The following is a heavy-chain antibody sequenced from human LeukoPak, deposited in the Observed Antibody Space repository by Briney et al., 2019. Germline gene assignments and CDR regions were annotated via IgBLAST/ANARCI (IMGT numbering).Heavy chain of an antibody. D-gene: IGHD3-22*01. Sequence: KPSETLSLTCAVYGGSFSGYYWSWIRQPPGKGLEWIGEINHSGSTNYNPSLKSRVTISVDTPKNQFSLKLSSVTAADTAVYYCARGNPSYYYDSSGYYLWGQGTLVTVSS. J-gene: IGHJ5*02. CDR2: INHSGST. CDR3: ARGNPSYYYDSSGYYL. V-gene: IGHV4-34*01. CDR1: GGSFSGYY.